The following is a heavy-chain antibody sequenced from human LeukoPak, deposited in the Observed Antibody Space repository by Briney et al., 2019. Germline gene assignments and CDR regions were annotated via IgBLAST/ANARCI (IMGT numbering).Heavy chain of an antibody. CDR2: ISGSGGST. V-gene: IGHV3-23*01. Sequence: GGSLRLSCAAPGFTFSSYAMSWVRQAPGKGLEWVSAISGSGGSTYYADSVKGRFTISRDNSKTPLYLQMNSLRAEDTAVYYCAKGVSSIAARPIDYWGQGTLVTVSS. D-gene: IGHD6-6*01. CDR1: GFTFSSYA. J-gene: IGHJ4*02. CDR3: AKGVSSIAARPIDY.